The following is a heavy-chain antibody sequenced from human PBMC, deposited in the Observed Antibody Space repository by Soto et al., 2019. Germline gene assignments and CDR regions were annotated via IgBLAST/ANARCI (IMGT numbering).Heavy chain of an antibody. V-gene: IGHV1-69*01. Sequence: QVQLVQSGAEVKKPGSSVKVSCKASGGTFSSYSINWVRQAPGQGLEWMGEIIPIFGTANYAQKFQGRVTIIADESTSTAYTELSSLRSEDTAVYYCARDGGRHSGGIDYWGQGTLVTVSS. CDR3: ARDGGRHSGGIDY. CDR1: GGTFSSYS. D-gene: IGHD1-26*01. CDR2: IIPIFGTA. J-gene: IGHJ4*02.